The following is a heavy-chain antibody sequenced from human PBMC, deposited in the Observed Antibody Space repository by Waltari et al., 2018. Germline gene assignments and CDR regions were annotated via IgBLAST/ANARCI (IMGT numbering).Heavy chain of an antibody. Sequence: QVQLVQSGAEVKKPGASVKVSCKASGYIFTSYYIHWVRQAPGQGLEWMGISNPRGGGTNYAQKFQGRVTMTRDTSTSTVYMELSSLRSEDTAVYFCARSFGVVIEDTLGWFDPWGQGTLVTVSS. CDR1: GYIFTSYY. D-gene: IGHD3-3*01. V-gene: IGHV1-46*01. J-gene: IGHJ5*02. CDR3: ARSFGVVIEDTLGWFDP. CDR2: SNPRGGGT.